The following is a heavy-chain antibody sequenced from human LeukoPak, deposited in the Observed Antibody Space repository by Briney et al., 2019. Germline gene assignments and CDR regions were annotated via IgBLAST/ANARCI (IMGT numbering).Heavy chain of an antibody. J-gene: IGHJ5*02. V-gene: IGHV3-64D*09. CDR3: VKRYCSSTSCYSPSSPWFDP. D-gene: IGHD2-2*01. CDR2: ISSNGGST. Sequence: GGSLRLSCSASGFTFSSYAMHWVRQAPGKGLEYVSAISSNGGSTYYADSVKGRFTISRDNSKNMLYLQMSSLRAEDTAVYYCVKRYCSSTSCYSPSSPWFDPWGQGTLVTVSS. CDR1: GFTFSSYA.